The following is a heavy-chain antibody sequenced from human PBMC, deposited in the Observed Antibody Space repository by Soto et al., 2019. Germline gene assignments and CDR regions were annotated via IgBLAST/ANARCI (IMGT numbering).Heavy chain of an antibody. J-gene: IGHJ6*02. CDR1: GYTFTSYG. V-gene: IGHV1-18*01. CDR2: ISAYNGNT. CDR3: ARDRGSSWPQQMDV. D-gene: IGHD6-13*01. Sequence: ASVKVSCKASGYTFTSYGISWVRQAPGQGLEWMGWISAYNGNTNYAQKLRGRVTMTTDTSTSTAYMDLSSLRSEDTAVYYCARDRGSSWPQQMDVWGQGTTVTVSS.